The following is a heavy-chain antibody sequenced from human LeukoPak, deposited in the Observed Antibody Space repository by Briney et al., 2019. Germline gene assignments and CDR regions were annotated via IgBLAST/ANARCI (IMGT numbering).Heavy chain of an antibody. D-gene: IGHD6-13*01. J-gene: IGHJ4*02. Sequence: GASVKVSCKASGYTFTSYGISWVRQAPGQGLEWMGWISAYNGNTNYAQKLQGRVTMTTDTSTSTAYMELRSLRPDDTDMYYCARTFPSYSSRWYYFDFWGQGTLVTVSS. V-gene: IGHV1-18*01. CDR2: ISAYNGNT. CDR1: GYTFTSYG. CDR3: ARTFPSYSSRWYYFDF.